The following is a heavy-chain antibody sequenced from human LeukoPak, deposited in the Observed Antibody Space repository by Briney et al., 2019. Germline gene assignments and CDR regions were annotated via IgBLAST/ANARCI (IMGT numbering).Heavy chain of an antibody. Sequence: AGGSLRLSCAASGFTVSSNYMSWVRQAPGKGLEWVSVIYSGGSTYYADSVKGRFTISRDNSKNTLYLQMNSLRAEDTAVYYCARVGEGSRGYCSSPSLDHWGQGTLVTVSS. CDR1: GFTVSSNY. CDR2: IYSGGST. J-gene: IGHJ4*02. CDR3: ARVGEGSRGYCSSPSLDH. V-gene: IGHV3-53*01. D-gene: IGHD3-22*01.